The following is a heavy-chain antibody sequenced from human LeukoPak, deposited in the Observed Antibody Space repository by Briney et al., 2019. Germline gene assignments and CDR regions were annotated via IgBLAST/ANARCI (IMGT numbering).Heavy chain of an antibody. CDR2: IIPILGIA. J-gene: IGHJ2*01. D-gene: IGHD5-18*01. CDR3: ARNLYVDTAMVNYWYFDL. V-gene: IGHV1-69*02. CDR1: GYTFTGYY. Sequence: ASVKVSCKASGYTFTGYYFHWVRQAPGQGLEWMGRIIPILGIANYAQKFQGRVTITADKSTSTAYMELSSLRSEDTAVYYCARNLYVDTAMVNYWYFDLWGRGTLVTVSS.